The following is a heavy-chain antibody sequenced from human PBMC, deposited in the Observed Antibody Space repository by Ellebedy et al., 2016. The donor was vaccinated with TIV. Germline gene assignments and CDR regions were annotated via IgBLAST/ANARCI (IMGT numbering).Heavy chain of an antibody. D-gene: IGHD2-2*02. CDR3: ARTRYCSSTSCYTNWFNP. CDR2: ISGSGGST. V-gene: IGHV3-23*01. CDR1: GFTFSSYA. Sequence: GGSLRLSXAASGFTFSSYAMSWVRQAPGKGLEWVSAISGSGGSTYYADSVKGRFTISRDNSKNTLYLQMNSLRAEDTAVYYCARTRYCSSTSCYTNWFNPWGQGTLVTVSS. J-gene: IGHJ5*02.